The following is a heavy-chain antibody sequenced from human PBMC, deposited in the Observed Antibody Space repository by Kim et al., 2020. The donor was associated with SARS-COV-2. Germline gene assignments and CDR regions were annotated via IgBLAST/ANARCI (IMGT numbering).Heavy chain of an antibody. CDR1: GFTFSSYG. D-gene: IGHD3-9*01. CDR2: ISYDGSNK. V-gene: IGHV3-30*18. Sequence: GGSLRFSCAASGFTFSSYGMHWVRQAPGKGLEWVAVISYDGSNKYYADSVKGRFTISRDNSKNTLYLQMNSLRAEDTAVYYCAKDEGPILRYFDWGHLSWFDPWGQGTLVTVSS. CDR3: AKDEGPILRYFDWGHLSWFDP. J-gene: IGHJ5*02.